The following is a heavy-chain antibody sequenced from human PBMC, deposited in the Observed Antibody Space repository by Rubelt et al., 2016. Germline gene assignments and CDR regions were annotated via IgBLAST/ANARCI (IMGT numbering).Heavy chain of an antibody. CDR3: YYGVSR. CDR2: MNPNSGNT. J-gene: IGHJ4*02. Sequence: QAQLVQSGAEVKKPGASVKVSCKASGYTFTSYDINWVRQAAGQGPEWMGKMNPNSGNTDYAQKFQGRVTMTLYTSISTAYMAVSSLRSDDTGVYWCYYGVSRWGQGTLVTVSS. V-gene: IGHV1-8*01. D-gene: IGHD3-3*01. CDR1: GYTFTSYD.